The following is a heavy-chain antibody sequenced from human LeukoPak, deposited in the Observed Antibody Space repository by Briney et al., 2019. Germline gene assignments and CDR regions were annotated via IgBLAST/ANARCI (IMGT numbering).Heavy chain of an antibody. CDR1: GYTFTSYG. V-gene: IGHV1-18*01. D-gene: IGHD1-26*01. CDR3: ARDYRRGFLRINDAFDI. Sequence: ASVKVSCKASGYTFTSYGISWVRQAPGQGLEWMGWISAYNGNTNYAQKLQGRVTMTTDTSTSTAYMELRSLRSDDTAVYYCARDYRRGFLRINDAFDIWGQGTMVTVSS. J-gene: IGHJ3*02. CDR2: ISAYNGNT.